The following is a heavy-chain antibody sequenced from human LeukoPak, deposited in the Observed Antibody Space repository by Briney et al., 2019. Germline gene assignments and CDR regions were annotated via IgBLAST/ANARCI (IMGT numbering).Heavy chain of an antibody. J-gene: IGHJ3*01. CDR2: INHSGST. CDR1: GFTFNYYA. D-gene: IGHD2-2*01. V-gene: IGHV4-34*01. Sequence: GSLRLSCAASGFTFNYYAMSWVRQAPGKGLEWIGEINHSGSTNYNPSLKSRVTISVDTSKNQFSLKLSSVTAADTAVYYCARPISCSATTCSDSFHVWGQGTMVTVSS. CDR3: ARPISCSATTCSDSFHV.